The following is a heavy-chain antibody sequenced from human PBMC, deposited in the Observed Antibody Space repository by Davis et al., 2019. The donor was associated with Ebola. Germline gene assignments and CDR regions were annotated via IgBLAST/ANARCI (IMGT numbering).Heavy chain of an antibody. CDR1: GYTFTSYA. D-gene: IGHD2-15*01. Sequence: ASVKVSCKASGYTFTSYAMNWVRQAPGQGLEWMGWINTNTGNPTYAQGFTGRFVFSLDTSVSTAYLQISSLKAEDTAVYYCARDSWGDCSGGSCYSHFQHWGQGTLVTVSS. CDR2: INTNTGNP. CDR3: ARDSWGDCSGGSCYSHFQH. V-gene: IGHV7-4-1*02. J-gene: IGHJ1*01.